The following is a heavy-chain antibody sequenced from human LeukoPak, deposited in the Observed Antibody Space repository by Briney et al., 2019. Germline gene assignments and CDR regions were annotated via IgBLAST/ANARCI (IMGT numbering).Heavy chain of an antibody. D-gene: IGHD3-10*01. CDR1: GFTFSSYA. Sequence: GGSLRLSCAASGFTFSSYAMTWFRQAPGKGREWVSGISGSGGSTNYADSVKGRFTISRDNSKDTLYLQMNSLRAEDTAVYYCAKDPNGSGPDFDYWGQGTLVTVSS. CDR3: AKDPNGSGPDFDY. CDR2: ISGSGGST. V-gene: IGHV3-23*01. J-gene: IGHJ4*02.